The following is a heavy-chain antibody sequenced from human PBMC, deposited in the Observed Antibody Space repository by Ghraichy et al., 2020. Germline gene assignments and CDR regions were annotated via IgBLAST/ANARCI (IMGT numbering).Heavy chain of an antibody. V-gene: IGHV3-7*03. D-gene: IGHD6-13*01. J-gene: IGHJ4*02. CDR1: GFTFSTYW. CDR3: ARDSRDRPAVGTFDY. CDR2: IKGDGTER. Sequence: GGSLRLSCEASGFTFSTYWVTWVRQAPGRGLEWLANIKGDGTERYYADSLKGRFTISRDNAKNSLFLQMDSLRAEDTAVYYCARDSRDRPAVGTFDYWGQGTLVSGSS.